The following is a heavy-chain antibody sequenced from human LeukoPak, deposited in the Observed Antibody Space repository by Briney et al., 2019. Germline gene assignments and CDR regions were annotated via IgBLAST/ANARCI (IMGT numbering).Heavy chain of an antibody. Sequence: PSETLSLTCTVSGGSISSSSYYWGWIRQSPGKGLEWIGEINHSGSTNYNPSLKSRVTISVDTSKNQFSLKLSSVTAADTAVYYCARGVTGTIFYWGQGTLVTVSS. CDR3: ARGVTGTIFY. CDR2: INHSGST. J-gene: IGHJ4*02. CDR1: GGSISSSSYY. D-gene: IGHD1-7*01. V-gene: IGHV4-39*07.